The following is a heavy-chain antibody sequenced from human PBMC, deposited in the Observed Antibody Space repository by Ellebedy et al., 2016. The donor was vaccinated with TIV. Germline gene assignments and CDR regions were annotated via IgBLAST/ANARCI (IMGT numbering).Heavy chain of an antibody. CDR3: ARGNRAYYYYMDV. J-gene: IGHJ6*03. Sequence: GESLKISXAASGFTFSSYSMNWVRQAPGKGLEWVSSISSSSSYIYYADSVKGRFTISRDNAKNSLYLQMNSLRAEDTAVYYCARGNRAYYYYMDVWGKGTTVTVSS. CDR1: GFTFSSYS. CDR2: ISSSSSYI. D-gene: IGHD1-14*01. V-gene: IGHV3-21*01.